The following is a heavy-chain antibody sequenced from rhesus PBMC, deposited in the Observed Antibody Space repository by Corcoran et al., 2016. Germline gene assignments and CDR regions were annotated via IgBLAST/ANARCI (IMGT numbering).Heavy chain of an antibody. CDR1: GASIRSYW. CDR3: ARDPYSNYDSWYFDL. Sequence: QVQLQESGPGLVKPSETLSLTCAVSGASIRSYWWNWIRQPPGKGLEWIGEINGNRGSTNHNPSLKSRGTISKDASKNQFSLKLSSVTAADTAVYYCARDPYSNYDSWYFDLWGPGTPITISS. J-gene: IGHJ2*01. V-gene: IGHV4-80*01. CDR2: INGNRGST. D-gene: IGHD4-23*01.